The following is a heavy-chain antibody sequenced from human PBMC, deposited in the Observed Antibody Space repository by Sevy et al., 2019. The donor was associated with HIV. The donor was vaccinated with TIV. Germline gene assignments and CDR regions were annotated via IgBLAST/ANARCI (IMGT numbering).Heavy chain of an antibody. CDR2: IRNDPDGGTT. CDR3: STDIVVQSGYSYDFSTFNPDLPHNSGADV. J-gene: IGHJ6*02. Sequence: GGSLRLSCTASGFTFRNAWMTWVRQVPGKGLEWVGRIRNDPDGGTTDYAAPVRGRFTISRDDSKNTLYRQMNSLETEATAVYYCSTDIVVQSGYSYDFSTFNPDLPHNSGADVWGQGTTVTVSS. V-gene: IGHV3-15*01. CDR1: GFTFRNAW. D-gene: IGHD5-12*01.